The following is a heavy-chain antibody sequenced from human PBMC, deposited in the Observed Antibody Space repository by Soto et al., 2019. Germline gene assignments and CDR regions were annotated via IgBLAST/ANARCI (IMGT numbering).Heavy chain of an antibody. J-gene: IGHJ4*02. CDR2: IKQDGSEK. D-gene: IGHD1-26*01. CDR1: GFNFGASW. Sequence: EVQLMESGGGLVQPGGSLRLSCAASGFNFGASWMAWVRQAPGKGLEWVADIKQDGSEKNYVDSVQGRVTISRDDAKNSPYLQMNSPRAEDTAVYYCARDPFCGAIDYWGLGTRVTVSS. CDR3: ARDPFCGAIDY. V-gene: IGHV3-7*01.